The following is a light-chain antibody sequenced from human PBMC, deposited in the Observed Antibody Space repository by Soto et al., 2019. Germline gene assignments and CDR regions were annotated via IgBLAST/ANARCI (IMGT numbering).Light chain of an antibody. CDR1: QSVSSS. V-gene: IGKV3-11*01. CDR3: QQRTNWLS. CDR2: DAS. J-gene: IGKJ4*01. Sequence: EIVLTQSPATLSLSPGERATLSCRASQSVSSSLAWHQQKPGQAPRLLIYDASTTATGIPARFSGSRSGTDFSRTISILEPEDFAVYYCQQRTNWLSFGGGTRVEIK.